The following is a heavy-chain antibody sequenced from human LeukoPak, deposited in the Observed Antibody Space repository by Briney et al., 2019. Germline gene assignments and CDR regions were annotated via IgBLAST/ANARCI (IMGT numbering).Heavy chain of an antibody. CDR3: ATEYYGAYNY. V-gene: IGHV3-15*01. J-gene: IGHJ4*02. CDR2: IKSRADGGTT. Sequence: GGSLRLSCAASGFSFTNAWMSWVRQAPGKGLEWVGHIKSRADGGTTDYAAPVKDRFSISRDDSTDTLYLQMNSLKTEDIAVYYCATEYYGAYNYWGQGTLVTVSS. CDR1: GFSFTNAW. D-gene: IGHD4-17*01.